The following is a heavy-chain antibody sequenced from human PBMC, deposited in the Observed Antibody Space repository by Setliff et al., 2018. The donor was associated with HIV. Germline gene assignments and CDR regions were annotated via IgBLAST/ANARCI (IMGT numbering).Heavy chain of an antibody. J-gene: IGHJ4*02. CDR2: INPVGRND. CDR1: GGSISGYY. Sequence: SETLSLTCAVYGGSISGYYWSWIRQPPGKGLEWIGEINPVGRNDNYNPSLNNRAAMVLDTSKNQFSLKLSSVTAADTAVYYCARAANQWLLMPRPYYFDYWGQGTLVTVSS. V-gene: IGHV4-34*04. D-gene: IGHD3-22*01. CDR3: ARAANQWLLMPRPYYFDY.